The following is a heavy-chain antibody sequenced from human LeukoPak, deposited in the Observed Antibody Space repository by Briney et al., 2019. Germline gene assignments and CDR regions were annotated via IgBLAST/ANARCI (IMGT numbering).Heavy chain of an antibody. Sequence: ASVKVSCKASGYTFTGYYMHWVRQAPGQGLEWMGWINPNSGGTNYAQKFQGRVTMTRDTSISTAYMELSRLRSDDTAVYYCASGAYCSSTSCYTLGAFDIWGQGTTVTVSS. CDR2: INPNSGGT. V-gene: IGHV1-2*02. CDR1: GYTFTGYY. CDR3: ASGAYCSSTSCYTLGAFDI. J-gene: IGHJ3*02. D-gene: IGHD2-2*02.